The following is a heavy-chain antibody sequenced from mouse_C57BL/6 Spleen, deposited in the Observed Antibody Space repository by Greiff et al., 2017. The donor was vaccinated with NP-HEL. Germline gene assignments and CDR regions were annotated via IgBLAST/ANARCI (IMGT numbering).Heavy chain of an antibody. D-gene: IGHD1-1*01. CDR1: GYTFTSYW. J-gene: IGHJ3*01. CDR2: IYPGSGST. CDR3: ARNDGSSYSWFAY. V-gene: IGHV1-55*01. Sequence: QVQLQQPGAELVKPGASVKMSCKASGYTFTSYWITWVKQRPGQGLEWIGDIYPGSGSTNYNEKFKSKATLTVDTSSSTAYMQLSSLTSEDSAVYYCARNDGSSYSWFAYWGQGTLVTVSA.